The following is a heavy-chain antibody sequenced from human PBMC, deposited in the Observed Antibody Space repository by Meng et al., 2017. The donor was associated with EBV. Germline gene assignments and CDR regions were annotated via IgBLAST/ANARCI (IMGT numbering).Heavy chain of an antibody. CDR2: IIPIFGTA. Sequence: HVQRWQSGGEVKKPGSSVKFACRASGVTFSSYAISWVRQAPGQGLEWMGGIIPIFGTANYAQKFQGRVTITADKSTSTAYMELSSLRSEDTAVYYCARAEIAAAGRLDYWGQGTLVTLSS. D-gene: IGHD6-13*01. CDR3: ARAEIAAAGRLDY. V-gene: IGHV1-69*06. J-gene: IGHJ4*02. CDR1: GVTFSSYA.